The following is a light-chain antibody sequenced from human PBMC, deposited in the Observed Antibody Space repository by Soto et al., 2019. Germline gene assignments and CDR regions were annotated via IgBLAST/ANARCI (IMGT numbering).Light chain of an antibody. CDR3: QQYNSNPPWT. J-gene: IGKJ1*01. Sequence: DIQMTQSPSTLSTSVGDRVTITCRASQSISHLLAWYQQKPGKAPKLLIYDASSLEGGVPSRFSGSGSGTEFTLTISSLQPDDFATSYCQQYNSNPPWTFGQGTKVEIK. CDR1: QSISHL. V-gene: IGKV1-5*01. CDR2: DAS.